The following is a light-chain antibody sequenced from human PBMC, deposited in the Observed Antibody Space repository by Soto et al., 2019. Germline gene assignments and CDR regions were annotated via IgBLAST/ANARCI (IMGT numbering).Light chain of an antibody. CDR1: SIDVGDYNF. CDR2: EVS. V-gene: IGLV2-14*01. CDR3: TSYTSSSTYV. J-gene: IGLJ1*01. Sequence: ALTQPASVSGSPGQSLTISCTGTSIDVGDYNFVSWYQQHPGKAPKLMIYEVSNRPSGVSNRFSGSKSGNTASLTISGLQAEDEADYYCTSYTSSSTYVFGTGTKVTVL.